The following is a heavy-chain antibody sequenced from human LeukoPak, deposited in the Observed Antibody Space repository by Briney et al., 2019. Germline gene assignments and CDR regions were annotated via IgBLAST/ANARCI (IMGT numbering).Heavy chain of an antibody. D-gene: IGHD3-22*01. CDR2: INPNTGGT. CDR3: ARGISDYYDSSGYLSD. CDR1: GYTFTGYY. V-gene: IGHV1-2*02. J-gene: IGHJ4*02. Sequence: ASVKVSCKASGYTFTGYYMHWVRQAPGQGLEWMGWINPNTGGTNYAQKFQGRVTMTNNTSITTAYMELSRLRSDDTAVYYCARGISDYYDSSGYLSDWGQGTLVTVSS.